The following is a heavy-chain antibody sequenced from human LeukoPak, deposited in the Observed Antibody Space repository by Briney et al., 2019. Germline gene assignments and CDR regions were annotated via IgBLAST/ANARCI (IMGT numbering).Heavy chain of an antibody. J-gene: IGHJ6*02. CDR2: IYTSGST. Sequence: PSETLSLTCTVSGGSISSGSYYWSRIRQPAGTGLEWIGRIYTSGSTNYNPSLKSRVTISVDTSKNQFSLKLSSVTAADTAVYYCARDTPAAGYYYYGMDVWGQGTTVTVSS. CDR1: GGSISSGSYY. D-gene: IGHD6-13*01. V-gene: IGHV4-61*02. CDR3: ARDTPAAGYYYYGMDV.